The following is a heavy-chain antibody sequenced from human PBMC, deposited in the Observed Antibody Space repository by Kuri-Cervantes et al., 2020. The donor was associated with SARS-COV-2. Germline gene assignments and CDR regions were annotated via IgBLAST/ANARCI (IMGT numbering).Heavy chain of an antibody. D-gene: IGHD6-19*01. V-gene: IGHV3-30-3*01. CDR2: ISYDGSNK. CDR1: GFTLSSYA. CDR3: ARDPEYSSGWYERGYYFDY. J-gene: IGHJ4*02. Sequence: GESLKISCAASGFTLSSYAMHWVRQAPGKGLEGVAVISYDGSNKYYADSVKGRFTISRDNSKNTLYLQMNSLRAEDTAVYYCARDPEYSSGWYERGYYFDYWGQGTLVTVSS.